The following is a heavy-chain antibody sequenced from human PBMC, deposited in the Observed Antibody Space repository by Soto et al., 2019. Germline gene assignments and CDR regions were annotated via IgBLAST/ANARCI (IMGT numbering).Heavy chain of an antibody. Sequence: PGGSLRLSCAASGFTFSSYLMSWVRQAPGKGLERVSVIFTGGSTYYADSVKGRFTISRHSSMNTVYLQMDSLRAEDTGVYYCARDRQSSGWLDAFDIWGQGTMVTV. J-gene: IGHJ3*02. D-gene: IGHD6-19*01. CDR1: GFTFSSYL. CDR2: IFTGGST. CDR3: ARDRQSSGWLDAFDI. V-gene: IGHV3-53*04.